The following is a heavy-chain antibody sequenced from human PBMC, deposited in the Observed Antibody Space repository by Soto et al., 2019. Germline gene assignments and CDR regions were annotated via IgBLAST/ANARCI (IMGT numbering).Heavy chain of an antibody. Sequence: PSETLSLTCTVSGGSISSGGYYWSWIRQHPGKGLEWIGYIYYSGSTYYNPSLKSRVTISVDTSKNQFSLKLSSVTAADTAVYYCARGRPTWSFTVTNWFDPWGQGTLVTVSS. CDR1: GGSISSGGYY. D-gene: IGHD4-4*01. J-gene: IGHJ5*02. V-gene: IGHV4-31*03. CDR3: ARGRPTWSFTVTNWFDP. CDR2: IYYSGST.